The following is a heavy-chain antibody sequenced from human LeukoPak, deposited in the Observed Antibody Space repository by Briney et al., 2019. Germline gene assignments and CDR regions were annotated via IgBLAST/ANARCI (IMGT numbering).Heavy chain of an antibody. V-gene: IGHV4-61*02. Sequence: SETLPLTCTVSGGSISSGSYYWSWIRQPAGKGLEWSGRIYTSGSTNYNPSLKSRVTISVDTSKNQFSLKLSSVTAADTAVYYCARDLFSSSWYANDAFDIWGQGTMVTVSS. CDR2: IYTSGST. CDR1: GGSISSGSYY. CDR3: ARDLFSSSWYANDAFDI. J-gene: IGHJ3*02. D-gene: IGHD6-13*01.